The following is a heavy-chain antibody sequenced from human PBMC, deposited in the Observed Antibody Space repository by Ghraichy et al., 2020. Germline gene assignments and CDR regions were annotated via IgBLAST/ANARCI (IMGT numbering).Heavy chain of an antibody. CDR2: IYHSGGT. J-gene: IGHJ2*01. V-gene: IGHV4-59*08. CDR3: ASQHPNWYFDL. CDR1: GGSISSYS. Sequence: SETLSLTCTVSGGSISSYSWSWIRQPPGKGLEWLGYIYHSGGTTYNPSLKSRVTISIDTSKDQFSLMLSSVTAADTAVYYCASQHPNWYFDLWGRGTLVTVSS.